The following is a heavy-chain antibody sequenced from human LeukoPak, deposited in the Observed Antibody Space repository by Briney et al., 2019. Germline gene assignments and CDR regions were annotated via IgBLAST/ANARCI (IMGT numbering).Heavy chain of an antibody. D-gene: IGHD6-19*01. Sequence: GSLRLSCEASGFTFSSHWMSWVRQAPGKGLEWVAVIKQDGSEKDYVDSVTGRFTISRDNAKNSLYLQMNSLRDEDTAVYYCARDTSAWRYGMDVWGQGTTVTVSS. CDR3: ARDTSAWRYGMDV. J-gene: IGHJ6*02. V-gene: IGHV3-7*01. CDR2: IKQDGSEK. CDR1: GFTFSSHW.